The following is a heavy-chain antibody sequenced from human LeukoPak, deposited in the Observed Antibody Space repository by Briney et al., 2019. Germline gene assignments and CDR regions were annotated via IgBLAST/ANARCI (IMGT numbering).Heavy chain of an antibody. CDR3: AKYITMIVVVITGAFDY. D-gene: IGHD3-22*01. CDR1: GFTFSSYA. CDR2: ISGSGGST. V-gene: IGHV3-23*01. Sequence: AGGSLRLSCAASGFTFSSYAMGWVRQAPGKGLEWVSAISGSGGSTYYAGSVKGRFTISRDNSKNTLYLQMNSLRAEDTAVYYCAKYITMIVVVITGAFDYWGQGTLVTVSS. J-gene: IGHJ4*02.